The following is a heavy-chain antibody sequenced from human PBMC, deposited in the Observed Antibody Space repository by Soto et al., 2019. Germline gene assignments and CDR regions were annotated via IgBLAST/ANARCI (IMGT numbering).Heavy chain of an antibody. D-gene: IGHD1-26*01. CDR3: ARAQWELLRGYYYYGMDV. CDR2: IIPIFGTA. Sequence: QVQLVQSGAEVKKPGSSVKVSCKASGGTFSSYAISWVRQAPGQGLEWMGGIIPIFGTANYAQKFQARVTITADKSTSTAYIELSSVRSEDTAVYYCARAQWELLRGYYYYGMDVWGQGTTVTVSS. J-gene: IGHJ6*02. V-gene: IGHV1-69*06. CDR1: GGTFSSYA.